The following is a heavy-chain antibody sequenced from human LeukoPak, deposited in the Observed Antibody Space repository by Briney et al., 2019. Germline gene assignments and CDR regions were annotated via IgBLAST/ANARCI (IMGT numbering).Heavy chain of an antibody. V-gene: IGHV3-33*03. Sequence: GRSLRLSCAASGFTFSSYGMHWVRQAPGKGLEWVAVIWYDGSNKYYADSVGGRFSISRDNSKNMLVLQMNSLRVEDTAVYYCARKKLVDSALAETSYYYYYYAMDVWGQGTTVTVSS. CDR1: GFTFSSYG. CDR3: ARKKLVDSALAETSYYYYYYAMDV. D-gene: IGHD5-18*01. J-gene: IGHJ6*02. CDR2: IWYDGSNK.